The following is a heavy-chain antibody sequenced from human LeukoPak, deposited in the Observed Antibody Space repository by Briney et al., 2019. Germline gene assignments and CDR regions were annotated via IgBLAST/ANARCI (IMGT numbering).Heavy chain of an antibody. Sequence: GGSLRLSCAASGFTFSSYSMNWVRQAPGKGLEWVSSISGSSSYIYYADSVKGRFTISRDNAKNSLYLQMNSLRAEDTAVYYCATSISGATTTDYWGQGTLVTVSS. V-gene: IGHV3-21*01. CDR1: GFTFSSYS. CDR2: ISGSSSYI. D-gene: IGHD1-1*01. J-gene: IGHJ4*02. CDR3: ATSISGATTTDY.